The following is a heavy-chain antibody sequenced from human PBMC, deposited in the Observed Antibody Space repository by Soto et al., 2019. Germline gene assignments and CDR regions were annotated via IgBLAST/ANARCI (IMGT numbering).Heavy chain of an antibody. CDR2: INAGNGNT. V-gene: IGHV1-3*01. CDR1: GYTFTSYA. D-gene: IGHD3-3*01. Sequence: ASVKVSCKASGYTFTSYAMHWVRQAPGQRLEWMGWINAGNGNTKYSQKFQGRVTITRDTSASTAYMELSSLRSEDTAVYYCARGAIFGVSDGYYYCMDVWGKGTTVTVSS. CDR3: ARGAIFGVSDGYYYCMDV. J-gene: IGHJ6*03.